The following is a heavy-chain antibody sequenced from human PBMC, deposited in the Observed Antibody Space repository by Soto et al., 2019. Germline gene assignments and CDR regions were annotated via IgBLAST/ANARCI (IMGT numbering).Heavy chain of an antibody. J-gene: IGHJ4*02. V-gene: IGHV1-8*02. CDR3: AGYMYGQGFKV. D-gene: IGHD1-1*01. Sequence: QVQLVQPGAEVRKPGASVRVSCEPSGDTFTNFDLNWVRQASGQGLEWIGWMRADSGASGHARKFQGRVSLTRDTSMSTAYMELSSLTAEDTATYYFAGYMYGQGFKVWSRGTLVFVSS. CDR2: MRADSGAS. CDR1: GDTFTNFD.